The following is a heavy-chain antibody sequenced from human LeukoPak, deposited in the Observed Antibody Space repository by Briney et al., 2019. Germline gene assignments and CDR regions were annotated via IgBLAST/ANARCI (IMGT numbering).Heavy chain of an antibody. Sequence: PGGSLRLSCAASGFTFDDYAMHWVRQAPGKGLEWVSGISWNSGSIGYADSVKGRFTISRDNAKNSLYLQMNSLRAEDTALYYCAKDIRDYGDNREADAFDIWGQGTMVTVSS. CDR1: GFTFDDYA. CDR2: ISWNSGSI. J-gene: IGHJ3*02. D-gene: IGHD4-17*01. CDR3: AKDIRDYGDNREADAFDI. V-gene: IGHV3-9*01.